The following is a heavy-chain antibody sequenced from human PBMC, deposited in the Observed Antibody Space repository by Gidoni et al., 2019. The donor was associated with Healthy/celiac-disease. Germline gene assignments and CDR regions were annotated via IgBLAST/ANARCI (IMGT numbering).Heavy chain of an antibody. CDR3: ARDFEYSSSTSFDY. V-gene: IGHV1-69*08. CDR2: IITVLGIA. CDR1: GGTLCSYT. D-gene: IGHD6-6*01. J-gene: IGHJ4*02. Sequence: QVQLVQSGAAVKKPGSSVKVSCKASGGTLCSYTISWVRQAPGQGLEWMGRIITVLGIANYAQKLQGRVTITADKSTSTAYMELSSLRSEETAVYYCARDFEYSSSTSFDYWGQGTLVTVSS.